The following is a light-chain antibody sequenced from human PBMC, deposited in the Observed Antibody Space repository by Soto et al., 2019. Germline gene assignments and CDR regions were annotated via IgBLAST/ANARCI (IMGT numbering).Light chain of an antibody. CDR3: SSYTSSYTLGV. CDR1: TSDVGGYKS. Sequence: QSALTQPASLSGSPGQSITISCIGVTSDVGGYKSVSWYQQLPGKATKLIVYDVNKRPSGISDRFSGSKSGYTASLTISGRQAEDEADYYCSSYTSSYTLGVFGGGTKLTVL. J-gene: IGLJ3*02. CDR2: DVN. V-gene: IGLV2-14*01.